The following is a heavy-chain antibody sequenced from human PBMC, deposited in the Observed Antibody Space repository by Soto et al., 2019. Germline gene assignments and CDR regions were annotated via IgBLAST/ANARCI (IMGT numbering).Heavy chain of an antibody. CDR2: ISGSGGST. CDR3: AKDRIIRGVYFDY. J-gene: IGHJ4*02. V-gene: IGHV3-23*01. CDR1: GFTFSSFA. Sequence: EVQLLESGGGSVQPGGSLRLSCAASGFTFSSFAMSWVRQAPGKGLEWVSAISGSGGSTYYADSVKGRFTISRDNSKNTLYLQMSSLRAEDTAVYYCAKDRIIRGVYFDYWGQGTLVTVSS. D-gene: IGHD3-10*01.